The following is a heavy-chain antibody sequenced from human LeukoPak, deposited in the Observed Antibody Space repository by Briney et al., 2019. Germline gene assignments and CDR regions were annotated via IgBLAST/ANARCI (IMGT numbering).Heavy chain of an antibody. D-gene: IGHD7-27*01. CDR3: VRDFNWAFDY. CDR1: VDSVSSKSVS. CDR2: TRLRSTWNT. V-gene: IGHV6-1*01. Sequence: SQTLSLTCAISVDSVSSKSVSWNWIRQSPSRGLEYLVRTRLRSTWNTFYSLSVQGRITINADTSRNQVSLRLNSVTPEDTALYYCVRDFNWAFDYWGQGTLVTVSS. J-gene: IGHJ4*02.